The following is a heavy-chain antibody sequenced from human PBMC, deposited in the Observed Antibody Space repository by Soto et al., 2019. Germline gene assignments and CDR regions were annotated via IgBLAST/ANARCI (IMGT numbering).Heavy chain of an antibody. CDR3: ARDQRHSVAAASPTYYNYGMDV. D-gene: IGHD6-13*01. CDR1: GGSIISSRCH. CDR2: IKYSGTT. J-gene: IGHJ6*02. Sequence: PSETLSLTCTVSGGSIISSRCHWGWIRQPPGKGLEWIASIKYSGTTFYNPSLKSRVTLSVDTSKNQFALKLSSVTAADTAVYYCARDQRHSVAAASPTYYNYGMDVWGQGTTVTVS. V-gene: IGHV4-39*06.